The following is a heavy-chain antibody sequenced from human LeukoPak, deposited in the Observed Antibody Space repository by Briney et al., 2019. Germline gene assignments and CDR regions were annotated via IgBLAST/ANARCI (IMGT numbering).Heavy chain of an antibody. CDR3: AKASTAARPFDY. D-gene: IGHD6-6*01. V-gene: IGHV3-23*01. J-gene: IGHJ4*02. CDR2: ISGSGGST. CDR1: GFTFSSYS. Sequence: GGSLRLSCAASGFTFSSYSMNWVRQAPGKGLEWVSAISGSGGSTYYADSVKGRFTISRDNSKNTLYLQMNSLRAEDTAVYYCAKASTAARPFDYWGQGTLVTVSS.